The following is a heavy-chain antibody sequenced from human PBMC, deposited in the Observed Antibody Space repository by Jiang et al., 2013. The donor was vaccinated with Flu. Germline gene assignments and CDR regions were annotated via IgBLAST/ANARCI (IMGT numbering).Heavy chain of an antibody. CDR1: GFNFDDYG. CDR3: ARGGSDYEGISY. V-gene: IGHV3-20*04. Sequence: KISCEASGFNFDDYGMTWVRQVPGKGLEWVSGITYNGGDSRYADSVKGRFTISRDNAKNSLYLQMHSLRAEDTALYYCARGGSDYEGISYWGQGTLVTVSS. D-gene: IGHD4-17*01. J-gene: IGHJ4*02. CDR2: ITYNGGDS.